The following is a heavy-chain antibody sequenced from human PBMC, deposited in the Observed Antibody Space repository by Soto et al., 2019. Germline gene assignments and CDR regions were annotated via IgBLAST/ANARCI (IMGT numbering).Heavy chain of an antibody. J-gene: IGHJ5*02. CDR1: GGSISSYY. CDR3: ARGTTFGGVIAHNWFDP. CDR2: IYYSGST. V-gene: IGHV4-59*01. Sequence: KPSETLSLTCTVSGGSISSYYWSWIRQPPGKGLEWIGYIYYSGSTNYNPSLKSRVTISVDTSKNQFSLKLSSVTAADTAVYYCARGTTFGGVIAHNWFDPWGQGTLVTVSS. D-gene: IGHD3-16*02.